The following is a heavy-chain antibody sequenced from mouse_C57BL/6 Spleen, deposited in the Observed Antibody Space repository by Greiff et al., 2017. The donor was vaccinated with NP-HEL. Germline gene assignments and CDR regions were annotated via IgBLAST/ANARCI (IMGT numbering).Heavy chain of an antibody. V-gene: IGHV1-82*01. Sequence: QVQLKQSGPELVKPGASVKISCKASGYAFSSSWMNWVKQRPGKGLEWIGRIYPGDGDTNYNGKFKGKATLTADKSSSTAYMQLSSLTSEDSAVYFCARSSTVVATDFDVWGTGTTVTVSS. J-gene: IGHJ1*03. CDR3: ARSSTVVATDFDV. CDR2: IYPGDGDT. CDR1: GYAFSSSW. D-gene: IGHD1-1*01.